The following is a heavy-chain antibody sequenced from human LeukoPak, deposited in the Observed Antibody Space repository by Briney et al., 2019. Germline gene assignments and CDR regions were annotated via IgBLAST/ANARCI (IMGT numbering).Heavy chain of an antibody. D-gene: IGHD5-18*01. Sequence: SQTLSLTCTVSGGSFNRGYWSWVRQAPGKGLEWIGHILYSGSTFYIPSLKSRLTISLDTSKNQFSLKLTSVTAADTAVYYCASGYGSGWFDRWGQGTLVSVSS. CDR2: ILYSGST. CDR1: GGSFNRGY. CDR3: ASGYGSGWFDR. J-gene: IGHJ5*02. V-gene: IGHV4-30-4*08.